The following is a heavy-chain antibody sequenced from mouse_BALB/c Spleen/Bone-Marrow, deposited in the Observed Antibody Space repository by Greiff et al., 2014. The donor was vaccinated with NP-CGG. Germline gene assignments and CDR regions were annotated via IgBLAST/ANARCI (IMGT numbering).Heavy chain of an antibody. CDR2: ISSGGSYT. V-gene: IGHV5-6*02. CDR3: ARRDGGPMDY. J-gene: IGHJ4*01. D-gene: IGHD2-3*01. Sequence: DVKLVESGGDLVKPGGSLKLSCAASGFTFSSYGMSWVRQTPDKRLEWVATISSGGSYTYYPDSVKGRFTISRDNAKNTLYLQVSSLKSEDTAMYYCARRDGGPMDYWGQGTSVTVSS. CDR1: GFTFSSYG.